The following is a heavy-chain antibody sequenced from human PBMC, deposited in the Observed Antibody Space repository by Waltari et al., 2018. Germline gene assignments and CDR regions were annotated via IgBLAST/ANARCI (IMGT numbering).Heavy chain of an antibody. CDR3: ARVQPEYCSGGSCSVDY. CDR2: VNPNSGNT. D-gene: IGHD2-15*01. V-gene: IGHV1-8*01. J-gene: IGHJ4*02. Sequence: QVQLVQSGAEVKKPGASVKVYCKASGYTFTSYDLKWVRQDTGQGLEWMGWVNPNSGNTGYAQKFQGRVTMTRNTSISTAYMELSSLRSEDTAVYYCARVQPEYCSGGSCSVDYWGQGTLVTVSS. CDR1: GYTFTSYD.